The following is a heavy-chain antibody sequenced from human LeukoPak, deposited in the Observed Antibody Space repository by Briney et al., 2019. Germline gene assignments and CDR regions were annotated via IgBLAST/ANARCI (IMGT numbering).Heavy chain of an antibody. CDR3: ARGIAAAGWYYFDY. D-gene: IGHD6-13*01. CDR1: GXTFSSYS. Sequence: PGGSLRLSWVASGXTFSSYSLNWVRQAPGRGMEWVSSISSSGSSIFYADSVKGRFTISRDNAQNSLYLQMNSLRVEDTAVYYCARGIAAAGWYYFDYWGQGALVTVSS. V-gene: IGHV3-21*01. J-gene: IGHJ4*02. CDR2: ISSSGSSI.